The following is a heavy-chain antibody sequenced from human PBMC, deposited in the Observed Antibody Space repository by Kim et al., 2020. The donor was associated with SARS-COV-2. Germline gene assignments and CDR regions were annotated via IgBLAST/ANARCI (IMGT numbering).Heavy chain of an antibody. V-gene: IGHV3-64D*09. D-gene: IGHD4-17*01. CDR3: VKEVREVTTFSYYFDY. J-gene: IGHJ4*02. Sequence: VKGRFTISRDNSKNTLYLQMSSLRAEDTAVFYCVKEVREVTTFSYYFDYWGQGTLVTVSS.